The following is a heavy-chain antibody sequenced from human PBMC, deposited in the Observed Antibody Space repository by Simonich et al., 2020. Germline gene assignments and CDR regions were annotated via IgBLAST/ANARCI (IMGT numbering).Heavy chain of an antibody. CDR2: INPNSGGT. D-gene: IGHD3-10*01. Sequence: GAEVKKPGASVKVSCKASGYTFTGYYMHWVRQAPGQGLEWMGRINPNSGGTNYAQQFQGRVTMTRDTSISTAYMELSRLRSDDTAVYYCARVPGIYYYYGMDVWGQGTTVTVSS. V-gene: IGHV1-2*06. CDR3: ARVPGIYYYYGMDV. CDR1: GYTFTGYY. J-gene: IGHJ6*02.